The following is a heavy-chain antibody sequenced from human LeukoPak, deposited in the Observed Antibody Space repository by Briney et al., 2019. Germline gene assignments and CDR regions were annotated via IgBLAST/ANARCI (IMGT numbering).Heavy chain of an antibody. J-gene: IGHJ4*02. CDR1: GFNFSSYA. V-gene: IGHV3-23*01. CDR2: ISGSGGIT. D-gene: IGHD2-2*01. CDR3: AKDCSYRSTSCVDY. Sequence: GGSLRLSCAASGFNFSSYAMSWVRQAPGKGLEWVSAISGSGGITYYADSVKGRFTISRDNSKNTLYVQMNSLRAEDTAVYYCAKDCSYRSTSCVDYWGQGTLVTVSS.